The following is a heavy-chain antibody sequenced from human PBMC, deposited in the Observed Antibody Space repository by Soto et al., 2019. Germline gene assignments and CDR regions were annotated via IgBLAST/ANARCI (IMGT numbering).Heavy chain of an antibody. J-gene: IGHJ3*02. CDR3: AKAYIVVVVASGDFAFDI. V-gene: IGHV3-23*01. CDR1: GFTFSSYA. CDR2: ISGSGGST. D-gene: IGHD2-15*01. Sequence: GGSLRFSCAASGFTFSSYAMSWVRQAPGKGLEWVSAISGSGGSTYYADSVKGRFTISRDNSKNTLYLQMNSLRVEDTAVYYCAKAYIVVVVASGDFAFDIWGQGTMVTVSS.